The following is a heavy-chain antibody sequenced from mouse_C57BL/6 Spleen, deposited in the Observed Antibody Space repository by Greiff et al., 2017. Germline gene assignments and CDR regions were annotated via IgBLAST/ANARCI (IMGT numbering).Heavy chain of an antibody. J-gene: IGHJ1*03. CDR3: ASGSSYWYFDV. CDR1: GFTFSDYG. D-gene: IGHD1-1*01. Sequence: EVMLVESGGGLVKPGGSLKLSCAASGFTFSDYGMHWVRQAPEKGLEWVAYISSGSSTIYYADTVKGRFTISRDNAKNTLFLQMTSLRSEDTAMYDSASGSSYWYFDVWGTGTTVTVSS. V-gene: IGHV5-17*01. CDR2: ISSGSSTI.